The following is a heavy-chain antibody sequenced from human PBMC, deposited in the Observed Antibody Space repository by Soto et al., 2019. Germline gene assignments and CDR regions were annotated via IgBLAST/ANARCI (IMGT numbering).Heavy chain of an antibody. CDR1: GFTFSSYA. CDR2: ISYDGSNK. V-gene: IGHV3-30-3*01. J-gene: IGHJ6*02. CDR3: ARVGSSYYDFWSGYYYYYYYGMDV. Sequence: PGGSLRLSCAASGFTFSSYAMHWVRQAPGKGLEWVAVISYDGSNKYYADSVKGRFTISRDNSKNTLYLQMNSLRAEDTAVYYCARVGSSYYDFWSGYYYYYYYGMDVWGQGTTVTVS. D-gene: IGHD3-3*01.